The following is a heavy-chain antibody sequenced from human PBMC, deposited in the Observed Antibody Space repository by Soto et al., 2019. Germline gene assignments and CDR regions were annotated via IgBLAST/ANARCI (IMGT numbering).Heavy chain of an antibody. CDR2: ISSSGSTI. D-gene: IGHD2-2*02. CDR3: ARRPYFSSTSCYMRKGYYYYGMDV. CDR1: GFSLSSYE. J-gene: IGHJ6*02. Sequence: PGGPMRLSCAACGFSLSSYEMNWVRQAPGKGLEWVSYISSSGSTIYYADSVKGRFTISRDNAKNSLYLQMNSLRAEDTAVYYCARRPYFSSTSCYMRKGYYYYGMDVWGQGTTVTVSS. V-gene: IGHV3-48*03.